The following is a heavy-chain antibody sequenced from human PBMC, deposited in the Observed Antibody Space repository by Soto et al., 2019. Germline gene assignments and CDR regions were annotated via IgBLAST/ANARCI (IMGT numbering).Heavy chain of an antibody. CDR1: GFTFNFFG. J-gene: IGHJ3*02. CDR2: ISYDGREK. Sequence: QEQLVESGGGVVQAGRSLRLSCAASGFTFNFFGMHWVRQAPGKGLEWVVVISYDGREKYYADSVKGRFTMSRDNSKNMVYLEMSSLRPEDTSVYYCAKERRYSFDAFDIWGHGTMVTVSS. V-gene: IGHV3-30*18. CDR3: AKERRYSFDAFDI. D-gene: IGHD5-12*01.